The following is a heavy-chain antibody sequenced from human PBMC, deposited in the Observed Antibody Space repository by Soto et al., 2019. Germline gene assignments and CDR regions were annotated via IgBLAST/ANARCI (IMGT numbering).Heavy chain of an antibody. CDR3: AREMGACSDSSCYPGPYDS. J-gene: IGHJ5*02. D-gene: IGHD3-16*01. V-gene: IGHV3-48*02. CDR2: ITSKSTTI. CDR1: GFTFTSYS. Sequence: PGGSLRLSCAASGFTFTSYSMNWVRQAPGQGLEWVSYITSKSTTIKYADSVKGRFTVSRDNAKNSLYLQLNSLRDEDTAVYYYAREMGACSDSSCYPGPYDSWGQGTLVTVSS.